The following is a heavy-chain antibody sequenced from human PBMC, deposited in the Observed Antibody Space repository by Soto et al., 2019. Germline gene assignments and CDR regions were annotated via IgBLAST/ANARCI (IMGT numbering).Heavy chain of an antibody. CDR3: AGDATLGTKGGSLDI. CDR1: GFTFSIYS. J-gene: IGHJ3*02. Sequence: PVGSLRLSCAASGFTFSIYSMHWVRQSPGKGLEWVAVMWYDGTNKYYGESVKGRLTISRDNSENTLYLHMNSLRVEDTAVYYCAGDATLGTKGGSLDIWGHGTLVTV. V-gene: IGHV3-33*01. CDR2: MWYDGTNK. D-gene: IGHD2-15*01.